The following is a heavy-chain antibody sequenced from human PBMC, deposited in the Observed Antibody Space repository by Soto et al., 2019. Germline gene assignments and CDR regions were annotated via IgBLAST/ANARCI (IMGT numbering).Heavy chain of an antibody. CDR2: FDPEDGET. J-gene: IGHJ3*02. Sequence: GASVKVSCKVSGYTLTELSMHWVRQAPGKGLEWMGGFDPEDGETIYAQKFQGRVTMTEDTSTDTAYMELSSLRSEDTAVHYCATDYGDCSGGSCYSNDALAIRGQGTTVPVSS. CDR3: ATDYGDCSGGSCYSNDALAI. V-gene: IGHV1-24*01. CDR1: GYTLTELS. D-gene: IGHD2-15*01.